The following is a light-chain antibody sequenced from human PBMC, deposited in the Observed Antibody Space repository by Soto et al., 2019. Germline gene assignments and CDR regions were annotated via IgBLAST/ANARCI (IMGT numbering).Light chain of an antibody. CDR3: QQYYSTPTWT. V-gene: IGKV4-1*01. CDR1: QSVLYSSNNKNY. CDR2: WAS. J-gene: IGKJ1*01. Sequence: DIVMTQSPDSLAVSLGERATINCKSSQSVLYSSNNKNYLAWYQQKPGQPPKLLIYWASTRESGVPDRFSCSGSETDFTLTISSLQAEDVAVYSCQQYYSTPTWTFGQGTKVEIK.